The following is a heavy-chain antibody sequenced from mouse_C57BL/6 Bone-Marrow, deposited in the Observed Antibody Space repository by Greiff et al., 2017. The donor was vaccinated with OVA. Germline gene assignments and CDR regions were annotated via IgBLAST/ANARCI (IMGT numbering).Heavy chain of an antibody. Sequence: VKLVESGPGLVAPSQSLSITCTVSGFSLTSYAISWVRQPPGKGLEWLGVIWTGGGTNYNSALKSRLSISKDNSKSQVFLKMNSLQTDDTARYYCARNFYGDYDEYYFDYWGQGTTLTVSS. V-gene: IGHV2-9-1*01. CDR2: IWTGGGT. D-gene: IGHD2-4*01. CDR3: ARNFYGDYDEYYFDY. J-gene: IGHJ2*01. CDR1: GFSLTSYA.